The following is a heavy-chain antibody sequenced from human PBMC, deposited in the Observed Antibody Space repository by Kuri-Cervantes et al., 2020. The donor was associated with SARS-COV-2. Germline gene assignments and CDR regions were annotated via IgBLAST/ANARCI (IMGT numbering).Heavy chain of an antibody. CDR2: IIPTFDTA. Sequence: SVKVSCKASGGTFSSYSVNWVRQAPGQGLEWMGRIIPTFDTAIYAQKFQGRVIFTADESSSTAYMEVNSLTSEDTAVYFCARSQGYCTANSCSWNWFDPWGQGTQVTVSS. D-gene: IGHD2-8*02. V-gene: IGHV1-69*13. J-gene: IGHJ5*02. CDR1: GGTFSSYS. CDR3: ARSQGYCTANSCSWNWFDP.